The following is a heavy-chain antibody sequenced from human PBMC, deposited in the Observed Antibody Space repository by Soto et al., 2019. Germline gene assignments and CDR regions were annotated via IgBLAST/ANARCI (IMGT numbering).Heavy chain of an antibody. Sequence: LRLSCAASGFTFSSYAMHWVRQAPGKGLEWVAVISYDGSNKYYADSVKGRFTISRDNSKNTLYLQMNSLRAEDTAVYYCARERDIVATSSYGMDVWGQGTTVTVS. D-gene: IGHD5-12*01. CDR1: GFTFSSYA. V-gene: IGHV3-30-3*01. CDR3: ARERDIVATSSYGMDV. CDR2: ISYDGSNK. J-gene: IGHJ6*02.